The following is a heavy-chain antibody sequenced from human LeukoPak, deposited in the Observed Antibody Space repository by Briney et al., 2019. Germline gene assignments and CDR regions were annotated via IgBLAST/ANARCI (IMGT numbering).Heavy chain of an antibody. Sequence: GGSLRLYCAASGFTFSSYAMTWGRQAPGKGLEWVSAISGSGGSTYYADSVKGRFTISRDNSKNTLYLQMNSLRAEDTAVYYCAKGGLYYYDSSGYFDYWGQGTLVTVSS. V-gene: IGHV3-23*01. CDR1: GFTFSSYA. CDR2: ISGSGGST. D-gene: IGHD3-22*01. J-gene: IGHJ4*02. CDR3: AKGGLYYYDSSGYFDY.